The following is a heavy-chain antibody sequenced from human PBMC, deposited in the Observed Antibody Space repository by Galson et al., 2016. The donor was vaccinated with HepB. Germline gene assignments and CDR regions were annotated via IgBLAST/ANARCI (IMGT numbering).Heavy chain of an antibody. CDR1: GASISGSSS. CDR2: INYSGTT. CDR3: ARDREIYCSGGNCYYYGVDV. Sequence: SETLSLTCTVSGASISGSSSWGWSRQYPGKGLDWIGNINYSGTTHYNQSLTSRLTISIDKTTNQFSLKVSSVTAADTAVYYCARDREIYCSGGNCYYYGVDVWGQGTTVTVSS. D-gene: IGHD2-15*01. V-gene: IGHV4-39*07. J-gene: IGHJ6*02.